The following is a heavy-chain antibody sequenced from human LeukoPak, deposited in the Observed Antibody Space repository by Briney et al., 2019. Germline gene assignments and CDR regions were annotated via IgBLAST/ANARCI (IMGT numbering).Heavy chain of an antibody. D-gene: IGHD5-24*01. Sequence: GSSVKVSCKASGGTFSSYAISWVRPAPGQGLEWMGRIIPILGIANYAQKFQGRVTITADKSTSTAYMELRSLRSDDTAVYFCASSRGDGYWGPGTLVTVSS. J-gene: IGHJ4*02. CDR3: ASSRGDGY. CDR1: GGTFSSYA. V-gene: IGHV1-69*04. CDR2: IIPILGIA.